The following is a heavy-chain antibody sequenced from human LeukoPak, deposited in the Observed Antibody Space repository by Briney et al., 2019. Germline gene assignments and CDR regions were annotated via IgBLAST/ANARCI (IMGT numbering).Heavy chain of an antibody. CDR3: ASVYGSGSYFHYYYGMDV. V-gene: IGHV3-48*03. CDR2: ISSSGSTI. CDR1: GFTFSSYE. Sequence: GGSLRLSCAASGFTFSSYEMNWVRQAPGKGLEWVSYISSSGSTIYYADSVQGRFTISRDNAKNSLYLQMNSLRAEDTAVYYCASVYGSGSYFHYYYGMDVWGQGTTVTVSS. J-gene: IGHJ6*02. D-gene: IGHD3-10*01.